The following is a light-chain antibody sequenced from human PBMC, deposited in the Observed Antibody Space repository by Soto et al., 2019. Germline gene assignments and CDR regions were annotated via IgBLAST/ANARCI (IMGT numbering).Light chain of an antibody. CDR1: QSLSSAF. Sequence: DIVLTQSPGTLSLSPGQRATLSCRASQSLSSAFLAWYQQKPGQAPRLLIYSASSRATGVPDRFSGSGSGTDSTLTISRLEPEDFAVYYCQQCGSSPETFGQGTKVDIK. CDR2: SAS. J-gene: IGKJ1*01. CDR3: QQCGSSPET. V-gene: IGKV3-20*01.